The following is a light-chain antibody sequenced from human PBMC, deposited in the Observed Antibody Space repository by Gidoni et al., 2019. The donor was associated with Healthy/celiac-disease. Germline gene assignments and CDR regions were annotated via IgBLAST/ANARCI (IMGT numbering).Light chain of an antibody. V-gene: IGKV4-1*01. CDR1: QSVLYSSNNKNY. CDR3: QQYYSTPRLT. Sequence: DIVLTQSPDSLAVSLCERANIKCKSSQSVLYSSNNKNYLAWYQQKPGQPPKLLIYWASTRESGVPDRFSGSGSGTDFTLTISSLQAEDVAVYYCQQYYSTPRLTFGGGTKVEIK. CDR2: WAS. J-gene: IGKJ4*01.